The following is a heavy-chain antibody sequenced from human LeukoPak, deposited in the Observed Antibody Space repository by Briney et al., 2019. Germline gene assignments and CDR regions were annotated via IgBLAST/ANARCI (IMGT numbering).Heavy chain of an antibody. V-gene: IGHV3-74*01. Sequence: GGSLRLSCAASGFTFSNYWMHWVRQAPGKGLVWVSRTNSDGSTTTYADSVKGRFTISRDNAKNSLYLQMNSLRAEDTAVYYCARDSKLRADSGYDLADYWGQGTLVTVSS. D-gene: IGHD5-12*01. CDR1: GFTFSNYW. CDR2: TNSDGSTT. CDR3: ARDSKLRADSGYDLADY. J-gene: IGHJ4*02.